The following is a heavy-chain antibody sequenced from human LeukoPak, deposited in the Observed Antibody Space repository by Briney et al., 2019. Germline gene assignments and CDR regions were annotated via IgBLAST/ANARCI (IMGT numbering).Heavy chain of an antibody. Sequence: GGSLRLSCAASGFTFSSYAMSWVRQAPGKGLEWVSAISGSGGSTYYADSVKGRFTISRDNSKNTLYLQMNSLRAEDTAVYYCANSDGYQLHPFDYWGQGTLVTLSS. CDR3: ANSDGYQLHPFDY. D-gene: IGHD2-2*01. J-gene: IGHJ4*02. CDR2: ISGSGGST. CDR1: GFTFSSYA. V-gene: IGHV3-23*01.